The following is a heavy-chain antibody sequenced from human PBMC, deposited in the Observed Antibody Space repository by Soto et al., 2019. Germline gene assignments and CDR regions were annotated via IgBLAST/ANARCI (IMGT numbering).Heavy chain of an antibody. V-gene: IGHV3-30-3*01. D-gene: IGHD2-15*01. CDR3: ARAGGLLLDS. Sequence: QVQLVESGGGVVQPGRSLRLSCAASGFTFSSYAMHWVRQAPGKGLEWVAVISYDGSNKYYADSVKGRFTISRDISKNTLYLQMNSLRSEYTAVYYFARAGGLLLDSWGQGTLVTVSS. J-gene: IGHJ4*02. CDR2: ISYDGSNK. CDR1: GFTFSSYA.